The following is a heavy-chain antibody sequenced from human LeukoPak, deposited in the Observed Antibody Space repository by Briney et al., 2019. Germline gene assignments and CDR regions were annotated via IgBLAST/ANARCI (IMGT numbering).Heavy chain of an antibody. CDR3: ARGRGTMVRGWFDP. D-gene: IGHD3-10*01. Sequence: ASVKVSCKASGYTLTNYFMNWVRQAPGQGLEWMGIINPNGDSTTYSQKFQGRVTMTSDMSTSTVYMELSSLRYEDTAVYYCARGRGTMVRGWFDPWGQGTLVTVSS. J-gene: IGHJ5*02. V-gene: IGHV1-46*01. CDR2: INPNGDST. CDR1: GYTLTNYF.